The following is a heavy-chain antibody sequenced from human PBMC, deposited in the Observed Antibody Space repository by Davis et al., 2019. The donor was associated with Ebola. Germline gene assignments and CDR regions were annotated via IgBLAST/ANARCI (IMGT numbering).Heavy chain of an antibody. CDR1: GYAFTSYD. V-gene: IGHV1-8*02. D-gene: IGHD6-13*01. CDR3: ARLQQLVPYYYGMDV. Sequence: ASVKVSCKASGYAFTSYDINWVRQATGHGLEWMGWMNPNSGNTGYVEKFQGRVTMTRNTSTSTAYMELSSLRSEDTAVYYCARLQQLVPYYYGMDVWGQGTTVTVSS. J-gene: IGHJ6*02. CDR2: MNPNSGNT.